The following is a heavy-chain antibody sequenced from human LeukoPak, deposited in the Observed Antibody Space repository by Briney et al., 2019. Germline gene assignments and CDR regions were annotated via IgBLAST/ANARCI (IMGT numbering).Heavy chain of an antibody. CDR2: INTGKGNT. Sequence: GASVKVSCKASGYTFTDYAMRWVRQAPGERLEWMGWINTGKGNTKYSQKFQGRVTITMDTSASTAYMELSSLRSEDTAVYYCARDHVVGLAPFDPWGQGTLVTVSS. CDR3: ARDHVVGLAPFDP. V-gene: IGHV1-3*04. J-gene: IGHJ5*02. CDR1: GYTFTDYA. D-gene: IGHD2-15*01.